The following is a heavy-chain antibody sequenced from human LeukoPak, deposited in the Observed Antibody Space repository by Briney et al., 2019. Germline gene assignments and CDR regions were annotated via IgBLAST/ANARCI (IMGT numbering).Heavy chain of an antibody. V-gene: IGHV3-21*01. CDR3: TRGRIQLWRSDYYYMDV. J-gene: IGHJ6*03. Sequence: GGSLRLSCAASGFTFSSYSMNWVRQAPGKGPEWVSSISSSSSYIYYADSVKGRFTISRDNAKKSLYLQMNSLRAEDTAVYYCTRGRIQLWRSDYYYMDVWGKGTTVTVSS. CDR2: ISSSSSYI. D-gene: IGHD5-18*01. CDR1: GFTFSSYS.